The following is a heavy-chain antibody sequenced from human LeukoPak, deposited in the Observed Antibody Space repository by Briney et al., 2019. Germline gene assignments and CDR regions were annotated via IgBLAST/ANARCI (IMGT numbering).Heavy chain of an antibody. V-gene: IGHV4-38-2*02. CDR1: GFSISSGYF. CDR2: VYTTGTGST. CDR3: ARDSSGYYHWFDP. D-gene: IGHD3-22*01. J-gene: IGHJ5*02. Sequence: SETLSLTCSVSGFSISSGYFWGWIRQPPGKGLEWIGNVYTTGTGSTYYNPSVKSRVTLSVDTSKNQFSLKLTSVTAADTAVYYCARDSSGYYHWFDPWGQGTLVAVSS.